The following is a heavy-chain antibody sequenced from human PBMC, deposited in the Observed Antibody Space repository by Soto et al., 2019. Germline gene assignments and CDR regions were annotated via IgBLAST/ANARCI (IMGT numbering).Heavy chain of an antibody. D-gene: IGHD6-13*01. CDR3: ASALAAPGGF. Sequence: GGSLRLSCAASGFIFSNYLMDWVRQAPGKGLEWVANIKQDGSAIYYVDSVKGRFTISRDNAKNSLYLQMNSLRAEDTAVYYCASALAAPGGFWGQGTLVTVSS. CDR1: GFIFSNYL. J-gene: IGHJ4*02. CDR2: IKQDGSAI. V-gene: IGHV3-7*01.